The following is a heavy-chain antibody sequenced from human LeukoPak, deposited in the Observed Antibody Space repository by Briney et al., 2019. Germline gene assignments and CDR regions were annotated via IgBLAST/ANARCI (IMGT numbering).Heavy chain of an antibody. CDR3: ARGELDTAMSSLDY. CDR2: IYHSGST. CDR1: GGSISSSNW. J-gene: IGHJ4*02. D-gene: IGHD5-18*01. V-gene: IGHV4-4*02. Sequence: TSGTLSLTCAVSGGSISSSNWWGWVRQPPGKGLEWLGEIYHSGSTNYNPSLKSRVTISVDKSKNQFSLKLSSVTAADTAVYYCARGELDTAMSSLDYWGQGTLVTVSS.